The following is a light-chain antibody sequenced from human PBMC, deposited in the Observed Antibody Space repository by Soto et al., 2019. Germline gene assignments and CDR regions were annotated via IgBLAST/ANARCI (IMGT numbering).Light chain of an antibody. CDR1: SSDVGAYNY. V-gene: IGLV2-14*01. CDR2: DVT. J-gene: IGLJ3*02. Sequence: QSALTQPASVSRSPGQSITISCTGTSSDVGAYNYVSWYQQYPGKAPKLMIYDVTNRPSGVSNRFSGSKSGNTASLTISGLQAEDEADYYCSSHTSSSTLVLFGGGTKLTVL. CDR3: SSHTSSSTLVL.